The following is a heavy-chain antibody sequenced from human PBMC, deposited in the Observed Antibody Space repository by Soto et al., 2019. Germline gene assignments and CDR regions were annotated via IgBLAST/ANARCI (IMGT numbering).Heavy chain of an antibody. CDR1: GYSFTSYW. J-gene: IGHJ6*02. CDR3: AKNTGSGGYYGYYYYGMDV. Sequence: GESLKISCKGSGYSFTSYWIGWVRQMPGKGLEWMGIIYPGDSDTRYSPSFQGQVTISADKSISTAYLQMNSLRAEDTAVYYCAKNTGSGGYYGYYYYGMDVWGQGTTVTVSS. CDR2: IYPGDSDT. V-gene: IGHV5-51*01. D-gene: IGHD3-3*01.